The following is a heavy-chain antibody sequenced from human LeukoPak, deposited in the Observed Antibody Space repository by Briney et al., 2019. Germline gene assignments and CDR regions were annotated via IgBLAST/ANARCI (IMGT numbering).Heavy chain of an antibody. CDR2: IYYSGST. J-gene: IGHJ4*02. D-gene: IGHD6-6*01. V-gene: IGHV4-39*01. CDR1: GGSISSSSYY. CDR3: ARTSIAARDY. Sequence: PSETLSLTCTVSGGSISSSSYYWGWIRQPPGKGLEWIGSIYYSGSTYYNPSLKSRVTISVDTSKNQFSLKLSSVTAADTAVYYCARTSIAARDYWGQGTLVTVSS.